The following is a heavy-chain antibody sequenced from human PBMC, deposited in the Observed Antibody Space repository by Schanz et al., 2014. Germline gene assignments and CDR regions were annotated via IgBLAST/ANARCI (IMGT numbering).Heavy chain of an antibody. D-gene: IGHD6-6*01. Sequence: QVQLVQSGAEVKKPGASVKVSCKASGYTFSSYGITWVRQAPGQGLEWMGRIISILGIPNYAQKFQGRVTFTADKSTSTAYMELSSLRSDDTAVYYCARDQSPYTNSSDVRYFDYWGQGSLVTVSS. CDR2: IISILGIP. V-gene: IGHV1-69*04. CDR3: ARDQSPYTNSSDVRYFDY. CDR1: GYTFSSYG. J-gene: IGHJ4*02.